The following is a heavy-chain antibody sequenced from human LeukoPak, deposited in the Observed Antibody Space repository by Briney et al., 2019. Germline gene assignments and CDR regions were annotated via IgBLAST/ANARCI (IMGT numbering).Heavy chain of an antibody. Sequence: GGSLRLSCTVSGFTVSGNSMNWVRQAPGKGLEWVSFIYRDGYTSYADSVKGRFTISRDSPKNTLYLQMISLRAEDTAVYFCARESDSDSGYFQHWGQGTLVTVS. CDR2: IYRDGYT. CDR1: GFTVSGNS. D-gene: IGHD3-22*01. V-gene: IGHV3-53*01. CDR3: ARESDSDSGYFQH. J-gene: IGHJ1*01.